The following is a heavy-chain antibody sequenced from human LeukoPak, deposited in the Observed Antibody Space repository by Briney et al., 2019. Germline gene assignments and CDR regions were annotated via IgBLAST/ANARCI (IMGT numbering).Heavy chain of an antibody. V-gene: IGHV3-43*01. D-gene: IGHD1-7*01. CDR3: VKGTVTELQA. CDR2: IMFDGSGI. J-gene: IGHJ5*02. CDR1: GFTFDEYA. Sequence: GGSLRLSCAASGFTFDEYAMHWVRQTPGKRLEWVGLIMFDGSGIFYADSVKGRFAISRDNFKDSLYLQIHSLRIDDTALYYCVKGTVTELQAWGQGTLVTVSS.